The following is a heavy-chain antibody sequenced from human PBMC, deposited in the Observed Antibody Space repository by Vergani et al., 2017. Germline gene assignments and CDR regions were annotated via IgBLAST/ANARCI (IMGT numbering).Heavy chain of an antibody. CDR3: ARQGYSSHFDY. V-gene: IGHV3-33*01. Sequence: QVQLVESGGGVVQPGRSLRLSCAASGFTFSSYGMHWVRQAPGKGLEWVAVIWYDGSNKYYADSVKGRFTISRDNSKNTLYLQMNSLRAEDTAVYYCARQGYSSHFDYWGQGTLVTVSS. CDR1: GFTFSSYG. CDR2: IWYDGSNK. D-gene: IGHD6-19*01. J-gene: IGHJ4*02.